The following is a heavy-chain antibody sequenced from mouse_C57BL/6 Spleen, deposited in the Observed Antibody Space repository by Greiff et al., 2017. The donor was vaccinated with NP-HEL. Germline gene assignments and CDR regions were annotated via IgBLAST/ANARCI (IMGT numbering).Heavy chain of an antibody. CDR2: IHPNSGST. CDR1: GYTFTSYW. CDR3: AIGRDGYYVGCAY. V-gene: IGHV1-64*01. Sequence: QVQLQQPGAELVKPGASVKLSCKASGYTFTSYWMHWVKQRPGQGLEWIGMIHPNSGSTNYNEKFKSKATLTVDKSSSTAYMQLSSLTSEDSAVYYCAIGRDGYYVGCAYWGQGTLVTVSA. D-gene: IGHD2-3*01. J-gene: IGHJ3*01.